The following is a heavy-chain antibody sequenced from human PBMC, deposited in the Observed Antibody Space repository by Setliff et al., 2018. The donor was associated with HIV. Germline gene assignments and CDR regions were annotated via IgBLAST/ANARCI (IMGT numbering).Heavy chain of an antibody. Sequence: LSLTCTVSGGSIYGSDYYWGWIRQPPGKGLEYIGYIYYSGSTYYNPSLKSRVTMSIDTSTQQFFLNVTSVTAADTAVYYCAGFSYNFWVYRFDHWGQGALVTVSS. CDR2: IYYSGST. V-gene: IGHV4-30-4*08. CDR3: AGFSYNFWVYRFDH. J-gene: IGHJ4*02. D-gene: IGHD3-3*01. CDR1: GGSIYGSDYY.